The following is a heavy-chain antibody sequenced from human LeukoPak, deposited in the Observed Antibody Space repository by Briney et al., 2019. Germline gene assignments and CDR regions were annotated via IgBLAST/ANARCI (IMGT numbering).Heavy chain of an antibody. V-gene: IGHV4-34*01. CDR2: INHSGST. D-gene: IGHD2-2*01. Sequence: SETLSLTCAVYGGSFSGYYWSWIRQPPGKGLEWIGEINHSGSTNYNPSLKSRVTISVDTSKNQFSLKLSSVTAADTAVYYCARHEDHIVVVPAAPGAFDIWGQGTMVAVSS. CDR1: GGSFSGYY. J-gene: IGHJ3*02. CDR3: ARHEDHIVVVPAAPGAFDI.